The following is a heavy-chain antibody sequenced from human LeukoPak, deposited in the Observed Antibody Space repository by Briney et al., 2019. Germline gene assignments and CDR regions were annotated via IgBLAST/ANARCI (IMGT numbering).Heavy chain of an antibody. CDR3: ASQGSWRYDY. J-gene: IGHJ4*02. CDR1: RFTFSTYG. D-gene: IGHD6-13*01. V-gene: IGHV3-74*01. Sequence: GGSLRLSCAASRFTFSTYGMSWVRQAPGKGLVWVSRITNDGSSTTYADSVKGRFTISRDNAKNMLYLQVNSLRAEDTAVYYCASQGSWRYDYWGQGTLVTVSS. CDR2: ITNDGSST.